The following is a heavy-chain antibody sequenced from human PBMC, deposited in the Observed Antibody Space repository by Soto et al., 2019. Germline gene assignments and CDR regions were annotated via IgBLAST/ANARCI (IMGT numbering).Heavy chain of an antibody. J-gene: IGHJ6*02. CDR1: GFTFSSYE. CDR2: ISSSGSNI. CDR3: ARARGRYYYYGMDV. Sequence: PGGSLRLSCAASGFTFSSYEMNWVRQAPGKGLEWVSYISSSGSNIYYADSVKGRFTISRDNAKNSLYLQMNSLRAEDTAVYYCARARGRYYYYGMDVWGQGTTVTVSS. D-gene: IGHD1-1*01. V-gene: IGHV3-48*03.